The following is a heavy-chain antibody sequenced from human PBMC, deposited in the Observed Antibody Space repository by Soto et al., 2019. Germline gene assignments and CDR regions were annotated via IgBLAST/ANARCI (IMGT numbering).Heavy chain of an antibody. J-gene: IGHJ4*02. CDR2: IYHSGIT. V-gene: IGHV4-4*02. D-gene: IGHD3-9*01. CDR1: GGSISSSNW. CDR3: ARVWYYDILTGYYSVPYYFGY. Sequence: SETLSLTCAVSGGSISSSNWWSWVRQPPGKGLEWIGEIYHSGITTYNPSLKSRVTISVANSKNHFSLKLSSVTAADTAVYYCARVWYYDILTGYYSVPYYFGYWGQGNLVNVSS.